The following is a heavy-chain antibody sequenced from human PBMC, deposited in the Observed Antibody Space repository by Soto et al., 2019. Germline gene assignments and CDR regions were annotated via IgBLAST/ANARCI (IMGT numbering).Heavy chain of an antibody. CDR1: GGTIRSPDW. D-gene: IGHD6-13*01. CDR2: IFQSGST. J-gene: IGHJ5*02. CDR3: ASGRGRYSSSWSGFDP. Sequence: PSETLSLTCGVSGGTIRSPDWWTWVRQPPGKELEWIGEIFQSGSTNYTPSLESRVTISVDTSKNQFSLTLPSVTAADTAVYFCASGRGRYSSSWSGFDPWGQGILVTVS. V-gene: IGHV4-4*02.